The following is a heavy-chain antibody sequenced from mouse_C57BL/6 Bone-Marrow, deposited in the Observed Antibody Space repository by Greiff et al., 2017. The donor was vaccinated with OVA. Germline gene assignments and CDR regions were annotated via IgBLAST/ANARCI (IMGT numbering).Heavy chain of an antibody. Sequence: EVQLVESGGGLVQPGGSLKLSCAASGFTFSDYGMAWVRQAPRKGPEWVAFISNLAYSIYSADTVTGRFPISRENAKNTLYLEMSSLRSEDTAMYYCARRNYYGDYFDYWGQGTTLTVSS. J-gene: IGHJ2*01. CDR1: GFTFSDYG. CDR3: ARRNYYGDYFDY. V-gene: IGHV5-15*01. D-gene: IGHD1-1*01. CDR2: ISNLAYSI.